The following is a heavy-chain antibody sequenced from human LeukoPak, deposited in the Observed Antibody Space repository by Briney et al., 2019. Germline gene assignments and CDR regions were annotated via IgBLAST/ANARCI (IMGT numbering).Heavy chain of an antibody. CDR1: GGTFSSYA. V-gene: IGHV1-69*13. Sequence: ASVKVSCKASGGTFSSYAISWVRQAPGQGLEWMGGIIPIFGTANYAQKFQGRVTITADESTSTAYMELSSLRSEDTAVYYCASGGSSSPARWMWFDPWGQGTLVTVSS. CDR3: ASGGSSSPARWMWFDP. J-gene: IGHJ5*02. D-gene: IGHD6-6*01. CDR2: IIPIFGTA.